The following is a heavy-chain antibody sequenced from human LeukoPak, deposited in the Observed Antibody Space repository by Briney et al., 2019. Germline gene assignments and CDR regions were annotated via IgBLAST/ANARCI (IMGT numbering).Heavy chain of an antibody. CDR3: TTDYDSSGYYFDY. D-gene: IGHD3-22*01. V-gene: IGHV3-21*03. Sequence: GGSLRLSCAASGFTFSSYRMNWVRQAPGKGLEWVSSISSSSGYIYYGDSVKGRLTISRDNAKNSLYLQMNSLKTEDTAVYYCTTDYDSSGYYFDYWGQGTLVTVSS. J-gene: IGHJ4*02. CDR2: ISSSSGYI. CDR1: GFTFSSYR.